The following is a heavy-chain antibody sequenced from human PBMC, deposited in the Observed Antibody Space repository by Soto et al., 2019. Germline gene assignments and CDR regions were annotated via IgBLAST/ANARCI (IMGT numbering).Heavy chain of an antibody. V-gene: IGHV4-59*01. CDR2: IYYSGST. J-gene: IGHJ4*02. Sequence: QVQLQESGPGLVKPSETLSLTCTVSGGSISSYYWSWIRQPPGKGLEWIGYIYYSGSTNYNPSLKSRVNISVDTSKNQFSLKLSSVTAADTAVYYCARGGVTGIRYWGQGTLVTVSS. CDR1: GGSISSYY. D-gene: IGHD2-8*02. CDR3: ARGGVTGIRY.